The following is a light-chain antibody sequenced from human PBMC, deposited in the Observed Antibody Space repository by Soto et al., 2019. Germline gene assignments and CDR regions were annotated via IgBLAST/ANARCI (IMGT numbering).Light chain of an antibody. CDR1: QGISDY. Sequence: DIQLTQSPSFLSASVGDRVTISCRASQGISDYLAWYQQKPGKAPNLLIYGASTLRSGVPSRFRGSASGTEFTLTISILQPEGVATFFCQQFNAYPLTFGGGTKLEIK. J-gene: IGKJ4*01. CDR3: QQFNAYPLT. V-gene: IGKV1-9*01. CDR2: GAS.